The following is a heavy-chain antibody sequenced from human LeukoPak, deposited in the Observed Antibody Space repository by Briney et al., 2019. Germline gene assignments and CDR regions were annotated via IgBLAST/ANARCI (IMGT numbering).Heavy chain of an antibody. CDR2: IRYSGST. D-gene: IGHD3-16*01. CDR1: GGSLSGHY. CDR3: ARLHALGAEEFDP. V-gene: IGHV4-59*11. Sequence: SETLSLTSTVSGGSLSGHYWSWIRQPPGKGLEWIGYIRYSGSTNYNPSLKSRITISVDTPKNLFPLSLTSVTAADTGVYYCARLHALGAEEFDPWGQGTLVTVSS. J-gene: IGHJ5*02.